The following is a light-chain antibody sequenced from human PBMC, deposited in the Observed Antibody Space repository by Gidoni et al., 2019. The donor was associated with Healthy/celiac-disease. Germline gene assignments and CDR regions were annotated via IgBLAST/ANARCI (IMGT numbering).Light chain of an antibody. CDR1: RLGDNY. V-gene: IGLV3-1*01. CDR3: QAWDSNAEF. CDR2: QDT. J-gene: IGLJ1*01. Sequence: SYDLTQPPSVSVSPGQTASITCSGDRLGDNYTYWYQQKSGQSPVLVIYQDTKRPSGLPERFSGSNAGNTATLTISGTQAVDEADYYCQAWDSNAEFFGTGTKVTVL.